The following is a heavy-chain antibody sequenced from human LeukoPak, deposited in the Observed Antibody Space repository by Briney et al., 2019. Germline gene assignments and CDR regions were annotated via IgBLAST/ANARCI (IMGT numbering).Heavy chain of an antibody. Sequence: GAPLQISGKGSGSPFTTYWIGWVRQLPGKGLEWMGIIYPGDSDTRYSPSFQGQVTISADKSIRTAYLQWSSLKASDTAMYYCARRDYGGKHFDYWGQGTLVTVSS. CDR2: IYPGDSDT. CDR1: GSPFTTYW. D-gene: IGHD4-23*01. V-gene: IGHV5-51*01. CDR3: ARRDYGGKHFDY. J-gene: IGHJ4*02.